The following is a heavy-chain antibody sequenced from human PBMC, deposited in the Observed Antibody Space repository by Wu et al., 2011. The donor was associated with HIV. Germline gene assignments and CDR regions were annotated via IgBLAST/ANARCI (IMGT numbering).Heavy chain of an antibody. V-gene: IGHV1-69*05. D-gene: IGHD2-15*01. CDR3: GAKKRKNRGMQD. J-gene: IGHJ4*02. Sequence: QVQLVQSGAEVKKPGSSVKVSCKVSGGTFSSYTINWVRQAPGQGLEWVGGIIAMFGTANYAQEFQGRVTITTDESTSTAYMELSSLRSEDTAVFYCGAKKRKNRGMQDWGQGTLVTVSS. CDR2: IIAMFGTA. CDR1: GGTFSSYT.